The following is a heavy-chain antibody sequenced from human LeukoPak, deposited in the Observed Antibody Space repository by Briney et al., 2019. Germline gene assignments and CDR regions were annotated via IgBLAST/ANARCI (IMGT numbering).Heavy chain of an antibody. CDR2: IYTSGST. D-gene: IGHD3-16*01. J-gene: IGHJ6*03. Sequence: SETLSLACTVSVGSISSYYWCWIRQPAEKGLEWIGRIYTSGSTNYNPSLKSRVTISVDTSKNQFSLKLSSVTAADTAVYYCARVKFDYYYYMDVWGKGTTVTVSS. CDR1: VGSISSYY. CDR3: ARVKFDYYYYMDV. V-gene: IGHV4-4*07.